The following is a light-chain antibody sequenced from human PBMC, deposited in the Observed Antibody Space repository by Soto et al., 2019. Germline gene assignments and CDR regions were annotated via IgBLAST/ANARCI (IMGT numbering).Light chain of an antibody. CDR1: QSVSSNY. J-gene: IGKJ2*01. CDR3: QQYGSSPYT. V-gene: IGKV3-20*01. CDR2: GAS. Sequence: EIVLTQSPGTLSLSPGERATLSCRASQSVSSNYITWYQQKPCQAPRRLIFGASSRATGIPDRFSGSGSGTDFTLTINGLEPEDFAVYYCQQYGSSPYTFGQGTKVDI.